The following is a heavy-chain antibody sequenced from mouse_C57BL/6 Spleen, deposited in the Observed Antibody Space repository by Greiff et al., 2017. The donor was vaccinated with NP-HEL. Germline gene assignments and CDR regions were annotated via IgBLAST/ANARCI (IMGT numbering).Heavy chain of an antibody. CDR3: ARSGGNYGSSPYYFDY. CDR1: GYSFTGYY. Sequence: VQLKQSGPELVKPGASVKISCKASGYSFTGYYMHWVKQSHGNILDWIGYIYPYNGVSSYNQKFKGKATLTVDKSSSTAYMELRSLTSEDSADYYCARSGGNYGSSPYYFDYWGQGTTLTVSS. V-gene: IGHV1-31*01. J-gene: IGHJ2*01. D-gene: IGHD1-1*01. CDR2: IYPYNGVS.